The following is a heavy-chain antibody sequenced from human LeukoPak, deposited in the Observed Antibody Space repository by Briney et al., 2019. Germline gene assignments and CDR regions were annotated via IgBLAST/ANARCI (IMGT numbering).Heavy chain of an antibody. D-gene: IGHD4-17*01. J-gene: IGHJ6*02. CDR3: ARGIYGANLLEDLYYYYYGMDV. Sequence: ASVKVSCKASGYTFTGYYMHWVRQAPGQGLEWMGWINPNSGGTNYAQKFQGRVTMTRDTSISTAHMELSRLRSDDTAVYYCARGIYGANLLEDLYYYYYGMDVWGQGTTVTVSS. V-gene: IGHV1-2*02. CDR2: INPNSGGT. CDR1: GYTFTGYY.